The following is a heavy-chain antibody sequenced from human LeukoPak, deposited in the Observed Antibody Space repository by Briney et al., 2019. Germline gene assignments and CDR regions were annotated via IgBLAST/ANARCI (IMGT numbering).Heavy chain of an antibody. Sequence: GGSLRLSCAASGFIFKDYWMIWVRQAPGKGLEWVANIKQDGSEKYYVDSVKGRFTISRDNAKNSLYLQMNSLRAEDTAVYYCARDNYLFGGYYYYYGMDVWGQGTTVTVSS. CDR2: IKQDGSEK. D-gene: IGHD3-16*01. CDR3: ARDNYLFGGYYYYYGMDV. V-gene: IGHV3-7*01. CDR1: GFIFKDYW. J-gene: IGHJ6*02.